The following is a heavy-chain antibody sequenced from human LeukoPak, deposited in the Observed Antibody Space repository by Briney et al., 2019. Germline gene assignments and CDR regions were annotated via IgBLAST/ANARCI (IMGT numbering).Heavy chain of an antibody. CDR1: GGSFSGYY. Sequence: SETLSLTXAVYGGSFSGYYWSWIRQPPGKGLEWIGEINHSGSTNYNPSLKSRVTISVDTSKNQFSLKLSSVTAADTAVYYCARGLGLLPIWGQGTLVTASS. J-gene: IGHJ4*02. CDR3: ARGLGLLPI. CDR2: INHSGST. D-gene: IGHD3-22*01. V-gene: IGHV4-34*01.